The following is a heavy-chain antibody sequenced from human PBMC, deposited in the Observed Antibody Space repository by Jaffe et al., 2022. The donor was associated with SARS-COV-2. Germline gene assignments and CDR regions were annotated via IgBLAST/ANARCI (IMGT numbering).Heavy chain of an antibody. CDR2: IWYDGSNK. Sequence: QVQLVESGGGVVQPGRSLRLSCAASGFTFSSYGMHWVRQAPGKGLEWVAVIWYDGSNKYYADSVKGRFTISRDNSKNTLYLQMNSLRAEDTAVYYCARDGRLGLRLGELSPRPYYYYYGMDVWGQGTTVTVSS. CDR3: ARDGRLGLRLGELSPRPYYYYYGMDV. CDR1: GFTFSSYG. V-gene: IGHV3-33*01. D-gene: IGHD3-16*02. J-gene: IGHJ6*02.